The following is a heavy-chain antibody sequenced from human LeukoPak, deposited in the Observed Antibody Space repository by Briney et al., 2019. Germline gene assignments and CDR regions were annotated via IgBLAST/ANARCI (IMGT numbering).Heavy chain of an antibody. Sequence: GGSLRLSCAASGFTFSSYAMHWVRQAPGKGLEWVAVISYDGSNKYYADSVKGRFTISRDNSKNTLYLQMNSLRAEDTAVYYCAKIIGKPTTEFDPWGQGTLATVSS. CDR3: AKIIGKPTTEFDP. V-gene: IGHV3-30-3*02. D-gene: IGHD1-26*01. CDR1: GFTFSSYA. J-gene: IGHJ5*02. CDR2: ISYDGSNK.